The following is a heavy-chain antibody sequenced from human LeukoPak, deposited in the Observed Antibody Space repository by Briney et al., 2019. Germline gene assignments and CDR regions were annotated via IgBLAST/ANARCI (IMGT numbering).Heavy chain of an antibody. V-gene: IGHV3-9*01. J-gene: IGHJ4*02. Sequence: PGRSLRLSCAASGFTFDDYAMHWVRQAPGKGLEGVSGISWNSGSIGYADSVKGRFTISRDNAKNSLYLQMNSLRAEDTALYYCAPGESSDYWGQGTLVTVSS. CDR3: APGESSDY. D-gene: IGHD3-10*01. CDR2: ISWNSGSI. CDR1: GFTFDDYA.